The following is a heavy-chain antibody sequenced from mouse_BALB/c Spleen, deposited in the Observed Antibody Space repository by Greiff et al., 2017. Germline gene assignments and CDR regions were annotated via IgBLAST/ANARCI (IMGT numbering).Heavy chain of an antibody. D-gene: IGHD1-2*01. CDR3: ARYYGYGDYAMDY. CDR1: GFTFSSFG. J-gene: IGHJ4*01. V-gene: IGHV5-17*02. CDR2: ISSGSSTI. Sequence: EVKLMESGGGLVQPGGSRKLSCAASGFTFSSFGMHWVRQAPEKGLEWVAYISSGSSTIYYADTVKGRFTISRDNPKNTLFLQMTSLRSEDTAMYYCARYYGYGDYAMDYWGQGTSVTVSS.